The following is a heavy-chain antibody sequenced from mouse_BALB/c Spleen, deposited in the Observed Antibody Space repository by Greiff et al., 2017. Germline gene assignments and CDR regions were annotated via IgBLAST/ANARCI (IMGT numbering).Heavy chain of an antibody. Sequence: EVKLVESGGDLVKPGGSLKLSCAASGFTFSSYGMSWVRQTPDKRLEWVATISSGGSYTYYPDSVKGRFTISRDNAKNTLYLQMSSLKSEDTAMYYCAIYYRYDYAMDYWGQGTSVTVSS. CDR2: ISSGGSYT. CDR3: AIYYRYDYAMDY. J-gene: IGHJ4*01. D-gene: IGHD2-14*01. CDR1: GFTFSSYG. V-gene: IGHV5-6*01.